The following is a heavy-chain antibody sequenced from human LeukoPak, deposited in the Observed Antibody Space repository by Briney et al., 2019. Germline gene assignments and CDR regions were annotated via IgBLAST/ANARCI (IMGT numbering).Heavy chain of an antibody. CDR2: IYPGDSDT. CDR3: ARLPALYGDYPYYFDY. Sequence: GGSLRLSCKGSGYSFTSYWIGWVRQMPGKGLEWMGIIYPGDSDTRYSPSFQGQVTISTDKSISTAYLQWSRLKASDTAMYYCARLPALYGDYPYYFDYWGQGTLVTVSS. CDR1: GYSFTSYW. D-gene: IGHD4-17*01. V-gene: IGHV5-51*01. J-gene: IGHJ4*02.